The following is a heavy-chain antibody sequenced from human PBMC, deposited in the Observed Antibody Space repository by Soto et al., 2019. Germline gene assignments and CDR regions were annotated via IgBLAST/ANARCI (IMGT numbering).Heavy chain of an antibody. J-gene: IGHJ6*02. Sequence: GGALRLSCAASGFTFSSYEMNWVRQAPGKGLEWVSYISSSGSTIYYADSVKGRFTISRDNAKNSLYLQMNSQRAEDTAVYYCERDLFKWFVELLYEPSGMEVWGQGGTVSVSS. CDR3: ERDLFKWFVELLYEPSGMEV. CDR1: GFTFSSYE. V-gene: IGHV3-48*03. CDR2: ISSSGSTI. D-gene: IGHD3-10*01.